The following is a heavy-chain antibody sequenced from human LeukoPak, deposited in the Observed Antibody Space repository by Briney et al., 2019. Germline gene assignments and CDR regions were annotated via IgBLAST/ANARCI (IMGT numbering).Heavy chain of an antibody. CDR1: GGSISSYY. J-gene: IGHJ4*02. CDR2: IYTSGST. V-gene: IGHV4-4*07. CDR3: ARQWLVSPLFDY. Sequence: SETLSLTCTVAGGSISSYYWSWIRQPAGKGLEWIGRIYTSGSTNYNPSLKSRVTMSVDTSKHQFSLKLSSVTAADTAVYYCARQWLVSPLFDYWGQGTLVSVSS. D-gene: IGHD6-19*01.